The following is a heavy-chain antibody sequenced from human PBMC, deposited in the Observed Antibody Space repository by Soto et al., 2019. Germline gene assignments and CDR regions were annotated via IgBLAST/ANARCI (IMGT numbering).Heavy chain of an antibody. D-gene: IGHD6-25*01. V-gene: IGHV5-51*01. J-gene: IGHJ6*02. CDR1: QYNFMNFW. CDR2: IFPADSDT. CDR3: TAPWTSAMDV. Sequence: PGESLKISCKGSQYNFMNFWVGWVRQMPGKGLEWMGIIFPADSDTRFSPSFQGRVTMSVDKSTYTAYLQWSSLEASDTAIYYCTAPWTSAMDVWGQGSPVTV.